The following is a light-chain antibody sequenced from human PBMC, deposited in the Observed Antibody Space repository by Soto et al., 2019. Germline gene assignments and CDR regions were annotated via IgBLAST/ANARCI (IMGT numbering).Light chain of an antibody. J-gene: IGKJ5*01. V-gene: IGKV1-5*03. CDR1: QTISSL. CDR2: KAS. Sequence: VQMTQSPSTLSGSVGDRVTITCRASQTISSLLAWYRQKPGKAPKLLIYKASTLKSGVPSRFSGSGSGTEFTLTISRLEPEDFALYYCQQYGGSPITFGLGTLLEVK. CDR3: QQYGGSPIT.